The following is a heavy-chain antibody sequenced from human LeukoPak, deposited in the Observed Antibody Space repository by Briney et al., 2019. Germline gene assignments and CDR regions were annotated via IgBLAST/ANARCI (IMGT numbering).Heavy chain of an antibody. Sequence: GGSLRLSCAASGFTFSTHWMHWARQAPGKGLEWVSRMNSDGSSSSYADSVKGRFTISRDNAKSTLYLQMNSLRAEDTAVYYCARGGDGSNIYWYFDLWGRGTLVTVSS. CDR2: MNSDGSSS. V-gene: IGHV3-74*01. D-gene: IGHD5-24*01. CDR1: GFTFSTHW. CDR3: ARGGDGSNIYWYFDL. J-gene: IGHJ2*01.